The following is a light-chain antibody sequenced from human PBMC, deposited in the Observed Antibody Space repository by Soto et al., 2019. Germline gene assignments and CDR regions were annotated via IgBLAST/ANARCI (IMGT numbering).Light chain of an antibody. V-gene: IGKV3-15*01. Sequence: EIVMMQSLATLSVSPGERATLSCGASQSISSNLAWYQQKFGQAPRLLIYGASTRATGIPARFTGSGSGTEFTLTISSLQSEDFAVYYCQQYNNWPFTFGPGTKVDI. CDR2: GAS. J-gene: IGKJ3*01. CDR1: QSISSN. CDR3: QQYNNWPFT.